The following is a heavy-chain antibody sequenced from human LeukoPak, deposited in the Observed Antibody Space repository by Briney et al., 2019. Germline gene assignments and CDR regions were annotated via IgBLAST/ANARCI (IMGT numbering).Heavy chain of an antibody. V-gene: IGHV3-48*03. J-gene: IGHJ4*02. CDR3: ARSVQWLPY. CDR1: GFTNSSYE. Sequence: PGGSLRLSCVASGFTNSSYEMNWLRQSPGKGLEWVSYISGSGTTIYYADSVKGRFTISRDNADNSLYLQMNSLRAEDTAVYYCARSVQWLPYWGQGTLVTVSS. CDR2: ISGSGTTI. D-gene: IGHD6-19*01.